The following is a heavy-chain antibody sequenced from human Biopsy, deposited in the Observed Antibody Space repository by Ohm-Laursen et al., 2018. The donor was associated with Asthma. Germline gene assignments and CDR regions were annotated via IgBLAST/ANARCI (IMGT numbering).Heavy chain of an antibody. V-gene: IGHV3-7*01. CDR2: IKHDGSEK. J-gene: IGHJ1*01. CDR3: ARTFHFWSPYHAEHYQL. Sequence: GSRRLSCAAPGFTFGDYWMGWVRQVQGKGLEWGANIKHDGSEKNHVDSLKGRFTISRDNAKNSLYLQMNSFRAEDTAVYYCARTFHFWSPYHAEHYQLWGQGTLVTVSS. D-gene: IGHD3-3*02. CDR1: GFTFGDYW.